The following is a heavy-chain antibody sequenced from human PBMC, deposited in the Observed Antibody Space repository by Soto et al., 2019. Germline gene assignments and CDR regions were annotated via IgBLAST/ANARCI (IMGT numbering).Heavy chain of an antibody. Sequence: SSETLSLTCTVSGGSISSGGYYWSWIRQHPGKGLEWIGYIYYSGSTYYNPSLKSRVTISVDTSKNQFSLKLSSVTAADTAVYYCAGTYYYDSSGYLAPFDPWGQGTLVTVSS. J-gene: IGHJ5*02. D-gene: IGHD3-22*01. V-gene: IGHV4-31*03. CDR1: GGSISSGGYY. CDR3: AGTYYYDSSGYLAPFDP. CDR2: IYYSGST.